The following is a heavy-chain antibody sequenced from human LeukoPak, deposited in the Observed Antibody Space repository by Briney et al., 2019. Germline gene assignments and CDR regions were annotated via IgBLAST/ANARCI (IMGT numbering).Heavy chain of an antibody. V-gene: IGHV3-48*03. CDR2: ISSSGSTI. CDR1: GFTFSSYE. Sequence: GGSLRLSCAASGFTFSSYEMNGVRQAPGKGLEWVSYISSSGSTIYYADSVKGRFTISRDNAKNSLYLQMNSLRAEDTAVYYCARVDASIAATGTIDPWGQGTLVTVSS. D-gene: IGHD6-13*01. J-gene: IGHJ5*02. CDR3: ARVDASIAATGTIDP.